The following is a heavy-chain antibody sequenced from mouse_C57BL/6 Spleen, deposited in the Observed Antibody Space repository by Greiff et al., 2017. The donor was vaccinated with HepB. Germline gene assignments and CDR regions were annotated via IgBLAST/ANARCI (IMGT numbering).Heavy chain of an antibody. Sequence: QVQLQQSGPELVKPGASVKISCKASGYAFSSSWMNWVKQRPGKGLEWIGRIYPGDGDTNYNGKFTGKATLTADKSSSTAYMQLSSLTSEDSAVYFCARGTTVVAPFAYWGQGTLVTVSA. CDR3: ARGTTVVAPFAY. V-gene: IGHV1-82*01. CDR1: GYAFSSSW. J-gene: IGHJ3*01. D-gene: IGHD1-1*01. CDR2: IYPGDGDT.